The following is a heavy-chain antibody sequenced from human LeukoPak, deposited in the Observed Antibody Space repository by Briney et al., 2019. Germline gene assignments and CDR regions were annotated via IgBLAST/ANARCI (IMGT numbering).Heavy chain of an antibody. CDR3: ARGRYGSGSYYYYYGMDV. CDR1: GDNVSSKSAA. J-gene: IGHJ6*02. CDR2: TYYRSKWYN. Sequence: SQTLSLTCAISGDNVSSKSAAWNWIRQSPSRGLEWLGGTYYRSKWYNDYAVSVKSRITIDPDTSKNQFSLQLNSVTPEDTAVYYCARGRYGSGSYYYYYGMDVWGQGTTVTVSS. D-gene: IGHD3-10*01. V-gene: IGHV6-1*01.